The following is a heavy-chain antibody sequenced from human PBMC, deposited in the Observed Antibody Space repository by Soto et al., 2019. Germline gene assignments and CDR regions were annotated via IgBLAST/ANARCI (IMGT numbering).Heavy chain of an antibody. CDR1: GFTFSSYW. CDR3: ARDHDEDFGYDLDYFDY. Sequence: GGSLRLSCAASGFTFSSYWMHWVRQAPGKGLVWVSRINSDGSSTSYADSVKGRFTISRDNAENTLYLQMDSLRAEDTAFYFCARDHDEDFGYDLDYFDYWGQGT. V-gene: IGHV3-74*01. J-gene: IGHJ4*02. D-gene: IGHD5-12*01. CDR2: INSDGSST.